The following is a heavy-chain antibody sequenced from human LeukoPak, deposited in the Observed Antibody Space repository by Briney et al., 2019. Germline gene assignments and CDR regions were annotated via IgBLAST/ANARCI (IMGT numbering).Heavy chain of an antibody. J-gene: IGHJ4*02. Sequence: GESLKISCKGSGYSFTSYWIGWVRQMPGKGLEWMGIIYPGDSDTRYSPSFQGQVTISADKSISTAYPQWSSLKAPDTAMYYCAIIVVVPAAIGGSEYYFDYWGQGTLVTVSS. CDR3: AIIVVVPAAIGGSEYYFDY. V-gene: IGHV5-51*01. D-gene: IGHD2-2*01. CDR1: GYSFTSYW. CDR2: IYPGDSDT.